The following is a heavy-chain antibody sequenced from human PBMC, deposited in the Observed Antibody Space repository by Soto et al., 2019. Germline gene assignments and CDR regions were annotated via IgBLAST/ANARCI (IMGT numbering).Heavy chain of an antibody. CDR3: ATDDTSSFGLDV. CDR2: IKSKTDGGTT. J-gene: IGHJ6*01. Sequence: PGGSLRLSCAASGITFSNAWINWVRQAPGKGLEWVGRIKSKTDGGTTNHAAPVKGRFTISRDDSRSTLYLQMNSLKTEDTAVYYCATDDTSSFGLDVWGKGPRSPSPQ. V-gene: IGHV3-15*07. D-gene: IGHD6-6*01. CDR1: GITFSNAW.